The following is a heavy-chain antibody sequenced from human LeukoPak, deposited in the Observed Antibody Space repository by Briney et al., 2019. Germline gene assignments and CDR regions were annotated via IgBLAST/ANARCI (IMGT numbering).Heavy chain of an antibody. D-gene: IGHD1-20*01. J-gene: IGHJ5*02. CDR3: ARDSTITGAPWFDP. V-gene: IGHV1-2*02. Sequence: ASVKVSCKASGYTFTGYYMHWVRQAPGQGLEWMGWINPNSGGTNYAQKFQGRVTMTRDTSISTAYMELSRLRSDDTAVYYCARDSTITGAPWFDPWGQGTLVTVSS. CDR2: INPNSGGT. CDR1: GYTFTGYY.